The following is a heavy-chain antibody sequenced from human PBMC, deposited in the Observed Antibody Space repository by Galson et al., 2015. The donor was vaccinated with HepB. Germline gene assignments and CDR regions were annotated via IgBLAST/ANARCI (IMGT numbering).Heavy chain of an antibody. D-gene: IGHD6-13*01. CDR2: ISYDGSNK. Sequence: SLRLSCAASGFTFSSYAMHWVRQAPGKGLEWVAVISYDGSNKYYADSVKGRFTISRDNSRNTLYLQMSSLRAEDTAVYYCARDRIARNYYYYYMDVWGKGTTVTVSS. CDR3: ARDRIARNYYYYYMDV. CDR1: GFTFSSYA. V-gene: IGHV3-30-3*01. J-gene: IGHJ6*03.